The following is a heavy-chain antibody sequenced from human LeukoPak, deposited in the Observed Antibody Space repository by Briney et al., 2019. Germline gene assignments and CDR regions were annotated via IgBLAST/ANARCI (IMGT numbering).Heavy chain of an antibody. CDR3: ARDRHIAAAVYYYYMDV. CDR2: ISAYNGNT. V-gene: IGHV1-18*01. Sequence: ASVKVSCKASGYTFTSYGISWVRQAPGRGLEWMGWISAYNGNTNYAQKLQGRVTMTTDTSTSTAYMELRSLRSDDTAVYYCARDRHIAAAVYYYYMDVWGKGTPVTVSS. D-gene: IGHD6-13*01. CDR1: GYTFTSYG. J-gene: IGHJ6*03.